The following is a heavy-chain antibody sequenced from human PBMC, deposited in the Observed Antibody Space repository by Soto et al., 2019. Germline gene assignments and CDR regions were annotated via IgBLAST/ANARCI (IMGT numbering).Heavy chain of an antibody. CDR3: ATGPYGSGTPVY. J-gene: IGHJ4*02. V-gene: IGHV4-31*03. CDR1: GGSISSGGYY. Sequence: SETLSLTCTVSGGSISSGGYYWSWIRQHPGKGLEWIGYIYYSGSTYYNPSLKSRVTISVDTSKNQFSLKLSSVTAADTAVYYCATGPYGSGTPVYWGQGTLVTVSS. D-gene: IGHD3-10*01. CDR2: IYYSGST.